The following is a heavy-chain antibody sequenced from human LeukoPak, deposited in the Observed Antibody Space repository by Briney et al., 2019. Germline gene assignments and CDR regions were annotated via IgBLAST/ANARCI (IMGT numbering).Heavy chain of an antibody. CDR2: IYHSGST. V-gene: IGHV4-38-2*02. J-gene: IGHJ4*02. D-gene: IGHD3-22*01. Sequence: SETLSLICTVSSYSISSGYYWGWIRQPPGKGLEWIGSIYHSGSTYYNPSLKSRVTISVDTSKNQFSLKLSSVTAADTAVYYCARDGNYYDSSGYVDYWGQGTLVTVSS. CDR1: SYSISSGYY. CDR3: ARDGNYYDSSGYVDY.